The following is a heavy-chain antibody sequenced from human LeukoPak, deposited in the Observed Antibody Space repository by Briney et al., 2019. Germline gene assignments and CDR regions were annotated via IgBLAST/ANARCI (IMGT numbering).Heavy chain of an antibody. CDR1: GGSISSYY. V-gene: IGHV4-59*01. CDR3: AGRLWRRDGYNLSAFDI. Sequence: SETLSLTCTVSGGSISSYYWNWIGQPPGKGLEWIGYIYNSGSTNYNPSLKSRVTISVDTSKNQFSLKLSSVTAADTAVYYCAGRLWRRDGYNLSAFDIWGQGTMVTVSS. J-gene: IGHJ3*02. D-gene: IGHD5-24*01. CDR2: IYNSGST.